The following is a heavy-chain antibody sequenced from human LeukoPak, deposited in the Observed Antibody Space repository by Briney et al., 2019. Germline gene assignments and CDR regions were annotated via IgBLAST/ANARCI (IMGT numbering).Heavy chain of an antibody. D-gene: IGHD2-15*01. Sequence: GESLQIPCQGSGYSFSSYWIAWVRQMPGKGLEWMGIIHTGNSDSRYSPSFQGQVTISADKSISTAYLQWISLKASDTAMYYCARLYCSGGSCFDPWGQGTLVTVSS. CDR3: ARLYCSGGSCFDP. CDR2: IHTGNSDS. J-gene: IGHJ5*02. V-gene: IGHV5-51*01. CDR1: GYSFSSYW.